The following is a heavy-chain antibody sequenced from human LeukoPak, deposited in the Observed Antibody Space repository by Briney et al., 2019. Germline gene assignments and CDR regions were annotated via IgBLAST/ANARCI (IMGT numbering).Heavy chain of an antibody. CDR1: GFTFSSYS. J-gene: IGHJ6*02. Sequence: GGSLRLSCAASGFTFSSYSMNWVRQAPGKGLEWVSSISSSSSYIYYADSVKGRFTISRDNAKNSLYLQMNSLRAEDTAVYYCARAGVTTNPGKTYYYYYGMDVWGQGTTVTVSS. CDR3: ARAGVTTNPGKTYYYYYGMDV. CDR2: ISSSSSYI. V-gene: IGHV3-21*01. D-gene: IGHD4-11*01.